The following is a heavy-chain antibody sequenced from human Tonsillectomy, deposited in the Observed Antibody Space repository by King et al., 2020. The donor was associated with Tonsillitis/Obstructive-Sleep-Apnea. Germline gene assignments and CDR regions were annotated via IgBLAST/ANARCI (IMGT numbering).Heavy chain of an antibody. D-gene: IGHD6-19*01. CDR3: TTCSGWYMGQ. V-gene: IGHV3-15*07. Sequence: DVQLVESGGGLVKPGGSLRPSCAASGFTFSNAWMNWVRQAPGKGLEWVGRIKSKTDGGSTDYTAHVKGRFIISRDDSKNTLYLQMSSLKTEDTAVYYCTTCSGWYMGQWGQGTLVTVSS. CDR1: GFTFSNAW. CDR2: IKSKTDGGST. J-gene: IGHJ4*02.